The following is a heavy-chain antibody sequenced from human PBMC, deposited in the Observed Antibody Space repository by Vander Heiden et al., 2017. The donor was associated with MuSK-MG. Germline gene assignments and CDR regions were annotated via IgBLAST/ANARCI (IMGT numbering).Heavy chain of an antibody. CDR3: AKGRGGSGGP. CDR1: GFTFSSYA. V-gene: IGHV3-23*01. J-gene: IGHJ5*02. Sequence: EVQLLESGGGLVQPGGSLRLSCAASGFTFSSYAMSWVRQAPGKGLEWVSAISGSGGSTDDADSVKGRFTISRDNSKNTLYLKMTRLRAEDTAVYDGAKGRGGSGGPWGQGTMVTVYS. CDR2: ISGSGGST. D-gene: IGHD1-26*01.